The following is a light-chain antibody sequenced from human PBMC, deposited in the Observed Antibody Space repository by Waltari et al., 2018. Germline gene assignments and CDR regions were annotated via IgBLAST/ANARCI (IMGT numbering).Light chain of an antibody. CDR3: SSYTSSSTVV. CDR2: EVS. J-gene: IGLJ2*01. CDR1: SSDVGGYNY. V-gene: IGLV2-14*01. Sequence: QSALTQPASVSGSPGQSLTISCTGTSSDVGGYNYVSWYQQHPGKAPKLMIYEVSNRPSGVSNRVSGSKSGNTASLTISGLQAEDEADYYCSSYTSSSTVVFGGGTKLTVL.